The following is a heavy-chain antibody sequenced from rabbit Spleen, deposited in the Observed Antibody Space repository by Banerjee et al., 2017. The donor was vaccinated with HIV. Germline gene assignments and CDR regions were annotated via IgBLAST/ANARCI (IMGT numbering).Heavy chain of an antibody. D-gene: IGHD1-1*01. CDR1: GFSLSSRYY. Sequence: QSLEESGGGLVQPEGSLTLTCTASGFSLSSRYYMCWVRQAPGKGLEWIGCIGFGSTGNTYYASWAKGRFTISKTSSTTVTLQMTSLTAADTATYFCARNYVNAFDPWGPGTLVTVS. V-gene: IGHV1S40*01. J-gene: IGHJ2*01. CDR2: IGFGSTGNT. CDR3: ARNYVNAFDP.